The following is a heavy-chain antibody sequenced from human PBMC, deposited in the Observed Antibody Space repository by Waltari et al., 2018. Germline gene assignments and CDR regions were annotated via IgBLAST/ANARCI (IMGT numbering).Heavy chain of an antibody. CDR1: GCTFSSYA. CDR3: AKAGAAGYSSSH. CDR2: ISGSGGST. J-gene: IGHJ4*02. D-gene: IGHD6-6*01. Sequence: EVQLLESGGGLVQPGGSLRLSCAASGCTFSSYAMSWVRQAPGKGLEWVSAISGSGGSTYYADSVKGRFTISRDNSKNTLYLQMNSLRAEDTAVYYCAKAGAAGYSSSHWGQGTLVTVSS. V-gene: IGHV3-23*01.